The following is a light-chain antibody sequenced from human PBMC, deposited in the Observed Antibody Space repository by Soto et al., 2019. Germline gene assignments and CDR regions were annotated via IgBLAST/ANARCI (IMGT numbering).Light chain of an antibody. CDR2: AAS. Sequence: AIQMTQSPSSLSASVGDRVTITCRASQGIRADLAWYQQRPGKAPKLLVYAASNLQSGVPSRFSGSGSGTDFTLIISSLQPDDFATYYCLQDYDYPYTFGQGTKLEIK. CDR3: LQDYDYPYT. CDR1: QGIRAD. J-gene: IGKJ2*01. V-gene: IGKV1-6*01.